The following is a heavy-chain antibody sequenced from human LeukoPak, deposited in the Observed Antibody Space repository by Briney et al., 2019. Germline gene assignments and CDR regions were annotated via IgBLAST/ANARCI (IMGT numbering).Heavy chain of an antibody. CDR1: GGSISSGSYY. Sequence: PSQTLSPTCTVSGGSISSGSYYWSWIRQPAGKGLEWIGRIYTSGSTNYNPSLKSRVTISVDTSKNQFSLKLSSVTAADTAVYYCAREISSTSCYTCWFDPWGQGTLVTVSS. CDR3: AREISSTSCYTCWFDP. V-gene: IGHV4-61*02. D-gene: IGHD2-2*02. J-gene: IGHJ5*02. CDR2: IYTSGST.